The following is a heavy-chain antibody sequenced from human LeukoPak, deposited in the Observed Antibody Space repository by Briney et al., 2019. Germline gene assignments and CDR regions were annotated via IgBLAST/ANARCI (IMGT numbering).Heavy chain of an antibody. J-gene: IGHJ4*02. CDR1: GGSFSGYY. CDR2: INHSGST. CDR3: AREGGYGGNFDY. D-gene: IGHD4-23*01. Sequence: PSETLSLTCAVYGGSFSGYYWSWIRQPPGKGLEWIGEINHSGSTNYNPSLKSRVTISVDTSKNQSSLKLSSVTAADTAVYYCAREGGYGGNFDYWGQGTLVTVSS. V-gene: IGHV4-34*01.